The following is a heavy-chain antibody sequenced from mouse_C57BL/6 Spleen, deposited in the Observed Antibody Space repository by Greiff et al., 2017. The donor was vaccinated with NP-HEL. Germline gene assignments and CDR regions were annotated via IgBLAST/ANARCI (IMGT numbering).Heavy chain of an antibody. CDR2: IYPRSGNT. CDR3: APYYGYDVGAMDY. V-gene: IGHV1-81*01. Sequence: VKLMESGAELARPGASVKLSCKASGYTFTSYGISWVKQRTGQGLEWIGEIYPRSGNTYYNEKFKGKATLTADKSSSTAYMALRSLTSEDSAVYFCAPYYGYDVGAMDYWGQGTSVTVSS. J-gene: IGHJ4*01. CDR1: GYTFTSYG. D-gene: IGHD2-9*01.